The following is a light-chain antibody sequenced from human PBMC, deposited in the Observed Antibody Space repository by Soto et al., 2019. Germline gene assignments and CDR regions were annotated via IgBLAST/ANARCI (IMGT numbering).Light chain of an antibody. J-gene: IGLJ1*01. Sequence: QSVLTQPASVSGAPGQSITISCTGKSSDVGVFNYVSWYQYHPGKAPKLMVFEVSNRPSGVSHRFSGSKSGNTASLTISGLQTEDEADYYCSSNKINRTLVFGTGTKVTVL. CDR2: EVS. CDR1: SSDVGVFNY. V-gene: IGLV2-14*01. CDR3: SSNKINRTLV.